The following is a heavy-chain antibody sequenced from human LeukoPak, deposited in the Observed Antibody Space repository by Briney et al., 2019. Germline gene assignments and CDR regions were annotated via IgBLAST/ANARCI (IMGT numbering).Heavy chain of an antibody. V-gene: IGHV1-69*13. Sequence: ASVMVSCKASGGTFSSYAISWVRQAPGQGLEWMGGIIPIFGTANYAQKFQGRVTITADESTSTAYMELSSLRSEDTAVYYCASRIQVRFLSPSTLDAFDIWGQGTMVTVSS. D-gene: IGHD3-3*01. J-gene: IGHJ3*02. CDR1: GGTFSSYA. CDR2: IIPIFGTA. CDR3: ASRIQVRFLSPSTLDAFDI.